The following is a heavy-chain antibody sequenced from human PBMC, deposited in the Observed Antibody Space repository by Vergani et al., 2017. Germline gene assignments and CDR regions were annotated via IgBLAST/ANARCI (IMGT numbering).Heavy chain of an antibody. J-gene: IGHJ6*03. CDR1: GFTFDDYA. V-gene: IGHV3-9*01. Sequence: EVQLVESGGGLVQPGRSLRLSCAASGFTFDDYAMHWVRQAPGKGLEWVSGISWNSGSIGYADSVKGRFTISRDNAKKSLYLQMNSLRAEDTALYYCAKGTQQLASYYYYYYMDVGGKGTTVTVSS. CDR2: ISWNSGSI. D-gene: IGHD6-13*01. CDR3: AKGTQQLASYYYYYYMDV.